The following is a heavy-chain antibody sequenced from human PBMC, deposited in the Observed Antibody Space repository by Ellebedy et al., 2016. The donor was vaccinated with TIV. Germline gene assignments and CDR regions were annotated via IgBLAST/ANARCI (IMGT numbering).Heavy chain of an antibody. Sequence: GESLKISXATSGFTFSDEHMDWVRQAPGKGLEWVVRSKNKGNNYATQYAASVKGRFTISRDDSTNSLYLQMNSLRTEDTAIYYCTKTFYFDWGQGTLVIVSS. CDR2: SKNKGNNYAT. J-gene: IGHJ4*02. CDR1: GFTFSDEH. CDR3: TKTFYFD. V-gene: IGHV3-72*01. D-gene: IGHD2/OR15-2a*01.